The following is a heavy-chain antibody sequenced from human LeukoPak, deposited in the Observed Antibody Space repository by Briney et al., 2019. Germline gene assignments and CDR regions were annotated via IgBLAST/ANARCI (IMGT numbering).Heavy chain of an antibody. CDR3: ARDNTAGGPFDY. V-gene: IGHV1-46*01. CDR2: INPSGGRT. CDR1: GNTFTSYY. D-gene: IGHD6-13*01. J-gene: IGHJ4*02. Sequence: ASVKVSCKASGNTFTSYYMHWVRQAPGQGLEWMGIINPSGGRTNYAQKFQGRVTMTRDTSTSTVYMELSSLRSEDTAMYYCARDNTAGGPFDYWGQGTLVTVSS.